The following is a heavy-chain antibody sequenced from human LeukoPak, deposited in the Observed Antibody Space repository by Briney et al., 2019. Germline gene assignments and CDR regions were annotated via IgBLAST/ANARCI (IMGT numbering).Heavy chain of an antibody. Sequence: ASVKVSCKASGYTFTSYGISGVRQAPGQGLEWMGWISVHNGNTNYAQKLQGRVTMTTDTSTSTAYMELRSLRSDDTAVYYCARDLSYGYYLGYWGQGTLVTVSS. CDR3: ARDLSYGYYLGY. V-gene: IGHV1-18*04. J-gene: IGHJ4*02. CDR2: ISVHNGNT. D-gene: IGHD5-18*01. CDR1: GYTFTSYG.